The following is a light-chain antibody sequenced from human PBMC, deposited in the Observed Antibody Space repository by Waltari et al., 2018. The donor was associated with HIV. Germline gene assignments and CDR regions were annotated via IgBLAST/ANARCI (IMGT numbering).Light chain of an antibody. V-gene: IGLV2-8*01. Sequence: QSALTQPPSASGSLGQSVTISCTGSSSDIGAYDSVSWFQQHPRTAPTLLLYEVTTPPSTVSDRFSGSRSGSTAFLTVAGLQPDDEATYFCSSYGDSLRVLFGGGTNVTVL. CDR2: EVT. CDR3: SSYGDSLRVL. J-gene: IGLJ3*02. CDR1: SSDIGAYDS.